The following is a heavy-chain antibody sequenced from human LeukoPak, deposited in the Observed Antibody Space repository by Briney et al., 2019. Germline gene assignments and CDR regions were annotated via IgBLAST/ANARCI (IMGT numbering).Heavy chain of an antibody. V-gene: IGHV4-34*01. J-gene: IGHJ3*02. Sequence: SETLSLTCAVYGGSFSGYYWSWIRQPPGKGLEWIGEINHSGSTNYNPSLKSRVTTSVDTSKNQFSLKLSSVTAADTAVYYCARHIRSGSCYSCVFDIWGQGTMVTVSS. CDR3: ARHIRSGSCYSCVFDI. D-gene: IGHD2-15*01. CDR1: GGSFSGYY. CDR2: INHSGST.